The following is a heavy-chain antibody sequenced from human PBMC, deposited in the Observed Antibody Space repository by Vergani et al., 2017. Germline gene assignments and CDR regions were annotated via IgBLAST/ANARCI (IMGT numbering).Heavy chain of an antibody. V-gene: IGHV3-49*03. CDR3: ARRNQQVQARQGHGAFDI. CDR1: GFTFGDYA. CDR2: IRSKAYGGTT. J-gene: IGHJ3*02. Sequence: EVQLVESGGGLVQPGRSLRLSCTASGFTFGDYAMSWFRQAPGKGLEWVGFIRSKAYGGTTEYAASVKGRFTISRDDSKSIAYLQMNSLKTEDTAVYYCARRNQQVQARQGHGAFDIWGQGTMVTVSS. D-gene: IGHD6-6*01.